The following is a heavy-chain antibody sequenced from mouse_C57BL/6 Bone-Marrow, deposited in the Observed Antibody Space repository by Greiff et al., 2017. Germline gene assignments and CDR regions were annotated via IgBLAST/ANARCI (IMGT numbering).Heavy chain of an antibody. CDR1: GFTFTDYY. J-gene: IGHJ1*03. CDR3: TLSWVYWYFDV. CDR2: IDPENGDT. Sequence: EVQLQQSGAELVRPGASVKLSCTASGFTFTDYYMPWVKQRPEQGLEWIGWIDPENGDTEYASKFQGKATITAATSSNTAYLQLRSLTSEDTAVYYYTLSWVYWYFDVWGTGTTVTVSS. V-gene: IGHV14-4*01. D-gene: IGHD1-1*01.